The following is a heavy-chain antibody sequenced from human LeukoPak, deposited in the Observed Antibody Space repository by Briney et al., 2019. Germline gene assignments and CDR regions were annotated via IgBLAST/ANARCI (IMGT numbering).Heavy chain of an antibody. CDR2: INHSGST. V-gene: IGHV4-34*01. J-gene: IGHJ4*02. D-gene: IGHD3-10*01. CDR3: ARVRWFGELSSDY. CDR1: GGSFSGYY. Sequence: SETLSLTCAVYGGSFSGYYWSWIRQPPGKGLEWIREINHSGSTNYNPSLKSRVTISVDTSKNQFSLKLSSVTAADTAVYYCARVRWFGELSSDYWGQGTLVTVSS.